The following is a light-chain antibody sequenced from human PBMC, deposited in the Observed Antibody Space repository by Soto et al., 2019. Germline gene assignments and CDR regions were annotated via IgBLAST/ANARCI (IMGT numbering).Light chain of an antibody. Sequence: QSALTQPPSASGTPGQRVTISCSGSMSNIGSSTVNWYQQLPGMAPKLLIYSNDRRPSGVPDRFSASKSGTPASLAISGLQSEDEALYYCSAWDDSVIGVFGGGTKVTVL. CDR3: SAWDDSVIGV. V-gene: IGLV1-44*01. CDR2: SND. J-gene: IGLJ3*02. CDR1: MSNIGSST.